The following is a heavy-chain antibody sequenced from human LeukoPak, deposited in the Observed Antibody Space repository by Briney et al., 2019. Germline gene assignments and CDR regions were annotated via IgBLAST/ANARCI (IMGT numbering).Heavy chain of an antibody. CDR1: GFTFSSFA. V-gene: IGHV3-30*04. CDR2: ISYDGSNK. CDR3: ARGGWLQLGNYFDY. D-gene: IGHD5-24*01. Sequence: GGSLRLSCAASGFTFSSFAIHWVRQAPGKGLEWVAVISYDGSNKYYADSVKGRFTISRDNSKNTLYLQMSSLRAEDTAVHYCARGGWLQLGNYFDYWGQGTLVTVSS. J-gene: IGHJ4*02.